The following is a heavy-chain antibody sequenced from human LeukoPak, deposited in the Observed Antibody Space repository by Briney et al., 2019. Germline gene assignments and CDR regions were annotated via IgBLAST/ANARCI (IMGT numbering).Heavy chain of an antibody. CDR1: GGSISSYY. V-gene: IGHV4-59*01. CDR3: ARVVMSSVYYYYMDV. CDR2: ISDSGGT. J-gene: IGHJ6*03. Sequence: NTSETLSLTCTVFGGSISSYYWSWIRQSPGKGLEWIGYISDSGGTNYNPSLKSRVSISVDTSKNQFSLKLSSVTAADTAVYYCARVVMSSVYYYYMDVWGEGTAVTVSS. D-gene: IGHD3-10*01.